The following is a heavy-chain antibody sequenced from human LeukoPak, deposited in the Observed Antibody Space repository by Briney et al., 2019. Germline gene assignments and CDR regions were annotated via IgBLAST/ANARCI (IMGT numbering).Heavy chain of an antibody. Sequence: PSETLSLTCAVSGGSISSSNYYWGWIRQPPGKGLEWIGSIYYSGSTYYNPSLKSRVTMSVDTSNNHFSLRLKSVTAADTAVYYCARGRIAGSWGQGTLVTVSS. CDR1: GGSISSSNYY. V-gene: IGHV4-39*02. CDR3: ARGRIAGS. J-gene: IGHJ4*02. D-gene: IGHD6-13*01. CDR2: IYYSGST.